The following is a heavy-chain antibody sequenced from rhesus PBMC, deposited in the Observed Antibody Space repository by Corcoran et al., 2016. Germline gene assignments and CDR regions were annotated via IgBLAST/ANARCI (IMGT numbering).Heavy chain of an antibody. D-gene: IGHD6-25*01. J-gene: IGHJ4*01. Sequence: QVQLQESGPGLVKPSETLSLTCAVSGYSISSGYYWGWIRQPPGKGLEWIGYIYGSGSSTNYNPSLKCLVTLSVDTSKNQLSLKLRSVTAADTAVYYCASPFTAAGGYWGQGVLVTVSS. V-gene: IGHV4S11*01. CDR1: GYSISSGYY. CDR2: IYGSGSST. CDR3: ASPFTAAGGY.